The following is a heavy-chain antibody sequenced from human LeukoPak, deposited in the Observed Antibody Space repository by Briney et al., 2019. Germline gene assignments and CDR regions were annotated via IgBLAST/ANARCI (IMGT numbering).Heavy chain of an antibody. J-gene: IGHJ4*02. CDR3: ARHFARGVRAKPPFDY. CDR2: IYYSGST. Sequence: SETLSLTCTVSGGSISSSSYYWGWTRQPPGKGLEWIGSIYYSGSTYYNPSLKSRVTIPVDTSKNQFSLKLGSVTAADTAVYYCARHFARGVRAKPPFDYWGQGTLVTVSS. D-gene: IGHD3-10*01. CDR1: GGSISSSSYY. V-gene: IGHV4-39*01.